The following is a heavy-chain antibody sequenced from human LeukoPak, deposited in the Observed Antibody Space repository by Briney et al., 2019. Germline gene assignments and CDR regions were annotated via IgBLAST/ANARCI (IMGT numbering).Heavy chain of an antibody. Sequence: KPGGSLRLSWVASGFSFSTYSMNWVRQAPGKGLEWVSSVTGSGTTKYYADSVKGRFVISRDNAKNSLYMQMNSLRAADTAVYFCARERQLVTDYWGPGTLVTVSS. D-gene: IGHD6-6*01. J-gene: IGHJ4*01. CDR2: VTGSGTTK. V-gene: IGHV3-21*06. CDR3: ARERQLVTDY. CDR1: GFSFSTYS.